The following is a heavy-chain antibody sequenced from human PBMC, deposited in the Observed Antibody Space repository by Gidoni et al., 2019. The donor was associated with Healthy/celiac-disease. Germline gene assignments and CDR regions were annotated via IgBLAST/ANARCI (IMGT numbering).Heavy chain of an antibody. Sequence: IGYIYYSGSTYYNPSLKSRVTISVDTSKNQFSLKLSSVTAADTAVYYCAREPCGGDCYTPAYYGMDVWGQGTTVTVSS. V-gene: IGHV4-31*02. J-gene: IGHJ6*02. CDR3: AREPCGGDCYTPAYYGMDV. CDR2: IYYSGST. D-gene: IGHD2-21*02.